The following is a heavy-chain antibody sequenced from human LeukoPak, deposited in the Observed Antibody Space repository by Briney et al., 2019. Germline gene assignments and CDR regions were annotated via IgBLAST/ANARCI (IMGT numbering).Heavy chain of an antibody. V-gene: IGHV4-4*07. D-gene: IGHD2-2*01. J-gene: IGHJ4*02. Sequence: PSETLSLTCTVSGVSISTYYWSWIRQPAGKGLEWIGRIHSSGTTHYNPSLRSRVTLSIDTSKNQFSLKLSSVTAADTAVYYCGRLNLPAVSGAFDYWGQGTLVTVSS. CDR3: GRLNLPAVSGAFDY. CDR2: IHSSGTT. CDR1: GVSISTYY.